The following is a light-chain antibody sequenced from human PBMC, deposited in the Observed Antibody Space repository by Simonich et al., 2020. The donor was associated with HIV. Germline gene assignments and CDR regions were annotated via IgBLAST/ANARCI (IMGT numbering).Light chain of an antibody. CDR3: QQYDRSPTWT. Sequence: EIVLTQSPGTLSLSPGERATFSCRASQSVSSNYLAWYQQKPGQAPRLLIYGASSRATGIPDRCSGSGSGTDFTLTINRLEPEDFAVYYCQQYDRSPTWTFGQGTKVEIK. J-gene: IGKJ1*01. CDR2: GAS. V-gene: IGKV3-20*01. CDR1: QSVSSNY.